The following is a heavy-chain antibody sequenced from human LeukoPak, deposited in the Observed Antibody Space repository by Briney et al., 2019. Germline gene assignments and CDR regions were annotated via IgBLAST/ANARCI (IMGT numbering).Heavy chain of an antibody. D-gene: IGHD6-13*01. Sequence: GGSLRLSCAASGFTFDDYAMHWVRQAPGKGLEWVSGISWNSGSIGYADSVKGRFTISRDNAKNSLYLQMNSLRAEDTAVYYCAKEDPYSSSWSPLDYWGQGTLVTVSS. V-gene: IGHV3-9*01. CDR3: AKEDPYSSSWSPLDY. J-gene: IGHJ4*02. CDR2: ISWNSGSI. CDR1: GFTFDDYA.